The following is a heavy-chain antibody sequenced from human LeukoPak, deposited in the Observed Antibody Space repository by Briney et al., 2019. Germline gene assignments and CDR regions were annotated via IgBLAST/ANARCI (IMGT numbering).Heavy chain of an antibody. Sequence: PSETLSLTCIVSGGSISSHYWSWIRQPPGKGLEWIGYIYYSGSTNHNPSLKSRVTISVDTSKNQFSLKLSSVTAADTAVYYCAREGYGGYYYMDVWGKGTTVTVSS. CDR2: IYYSGST. CDR3: AREGYGGYYYMDV. CDR1: GGSISSHY. V-gene: IGHV4-59*11. J-gene: IGHJ6*03. D-gene: IGHD4-23*01.